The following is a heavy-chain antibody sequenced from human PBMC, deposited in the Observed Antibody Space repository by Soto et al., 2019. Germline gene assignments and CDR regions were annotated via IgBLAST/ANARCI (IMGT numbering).Heavy chain of an antibody. CDR2: IYYRGNT. CDR3: ARVPGP. D-gene: IGHD7-27*01. V-gene: IGHV4-59*12. Sequence: SETLSLTCTVSGGSIGTYYWSWIRQPPGKGLEWIGYIYYRGNTDYNPSLKSRVTISLDTPKNQFSLKLSSVTAADTAVYYCARVPGPWGQGTLVTVSS. CDR1: GGSIGTYY. J-gene: IGHJ5*02.